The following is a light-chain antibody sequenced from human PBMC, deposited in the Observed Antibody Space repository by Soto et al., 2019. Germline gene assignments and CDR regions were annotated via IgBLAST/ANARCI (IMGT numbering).Light chain of an antibody. Sequence: DVQMTQSPSSVSGSVGDRVTITCRASQGISSWLAWYQQKPGKAPKLLIYKASTLKSGVPSRFSGSGSGTEFTLTISSLQPDDFATYYCQHYNSYSEAFGQGTKVDIK. J-gene: IGKJ1*01. CDR3: QHYNSYSEA. CDR1: QGISSW. CDR2: KAS. V-gene: IGKV1-5*03.